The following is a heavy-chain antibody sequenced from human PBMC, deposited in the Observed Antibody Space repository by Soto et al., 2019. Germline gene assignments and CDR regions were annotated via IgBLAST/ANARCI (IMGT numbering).Heavy chain of an antibody. V-gene: IGHV4-31*03. J-gene: IGHJ6*02. D-gene: IGHD5-18*01. CDR3: ARDCAGSRSDTAMGLGYGMEV. CDR2: IYYSVST. Sequence: PSETLSLTCTLSGGSISSGRYYWSWIRQHPGKGLEWFGYIYYSVSTYYNPSLKSRVTISVDTSKNQFSLKLSSVTAADTAVYYCARDCAGSRSDTAMGLGYGMEVWGQGTTVTVSS. CDR1: GGSISSGRYY.